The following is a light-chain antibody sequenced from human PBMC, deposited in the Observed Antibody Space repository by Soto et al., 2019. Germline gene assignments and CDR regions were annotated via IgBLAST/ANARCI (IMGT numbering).Light chain of an antibody. V-gene: IGKV3-20*01. J-gene: IGKJ1*01. CDR1: QYINTR. CDR2: GAS. Sequence: EIVLTQSPATLSSFPGDRVTLSCRASQYINTRLAWYQHRPGQAPRLLIYGASSRARGIPDRFTGSGSGTDFILTISRLEPEDFAVYYCQQYGSSPRTFGQGTKVDIK. CDR3: QQYGSSPRT.